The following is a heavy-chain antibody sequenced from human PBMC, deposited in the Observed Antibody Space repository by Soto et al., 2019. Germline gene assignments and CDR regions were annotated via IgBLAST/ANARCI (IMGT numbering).Heavy chain of an antibody. CDR2: IYYSGST. CDR3: ARVWGWPPYDYDGMDV. D-gene: IGHD3-16*01. V-gene: IGHV4-30-4*01. CDR1: GGRISSGDYF. J-gene: IGHJ6*02. Sequence: TLSLKWNVSGGRISSGDYFWSWIRKPPGKGLEWIGYIYYSGSTYYNPSLKSRVTISVDTSKNQLSLKLSSVTAADTAVYYCARVWGWPPYDYDGMDVWGQGTTVTGSS.